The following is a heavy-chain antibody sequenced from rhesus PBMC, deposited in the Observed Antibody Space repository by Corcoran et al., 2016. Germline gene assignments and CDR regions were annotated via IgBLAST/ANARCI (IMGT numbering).Heavy chain of an antibody. Sequence: QVLLQASGPAVVKSSETLSPTGAVSGDSIGSSNWWCWIRPSPGKGLVWIGGIYGRGGSTEYTHSLKSRVTISRDPPKNQLSLKLSSVTAADTAVYYCARRQYSSGWLFDYWGQGVLVTVSS. CDR3: ARRQYSSGWLFDY. D-gene: IGHD6-31*01. CDR1: GDSIGSSNW. J-gene: IGHJ4*01. CDR2: IYGRGGST. V-gene: IGHV4-93*02.